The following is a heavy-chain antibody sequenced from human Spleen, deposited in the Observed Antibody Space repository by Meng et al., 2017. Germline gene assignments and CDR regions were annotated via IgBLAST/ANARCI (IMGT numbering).Heavy chain of an antibody. Sequence: ASVKVSCKASGYTFTMYGISWVRQAPGQGLEWMGWISVQNGETNYAQKLQGRVTMTTDTSTSTAYMELRSLRSDDTAVYYCATHATLGYSYPLWGQGTLVTVSS. D-gene: IGHD5-18*01. CDR2: ISVQNGET. J-gene: IGHJ4*02. CDR3: ATHATLGYSYPL. CDR1: GYTFTMYG. V-gene: IGHV1-18*01.